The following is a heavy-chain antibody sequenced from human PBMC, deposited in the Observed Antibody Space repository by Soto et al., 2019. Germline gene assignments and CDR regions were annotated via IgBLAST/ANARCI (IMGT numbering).Heavy chain of an antibody. J-gene: IGHJ4*01. CDR1: GGSVSGYY. Sequence: SETLSLTCTVSGGSVSGYYWSWVRQPPGKGLEWIGYIYYSGSTNYNPSLKSRLTISVDASKNQFSLKLTSVTAADTAVYYCARLGGQDPESDYWGPGTLVTVSS. V-gene: IGHV4-59*08. CDR3: ARLGGQDPESDY. D-gene: IGHD2-15*01. CDR2: IYYSGST.